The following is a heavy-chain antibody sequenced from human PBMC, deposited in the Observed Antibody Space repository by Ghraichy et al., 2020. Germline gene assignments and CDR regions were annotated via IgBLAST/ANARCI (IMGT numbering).Heavy chain of an antibody. CDR2: IRYDGSNK. J-gene: IGHJ6*02. Sequence: GESLNISCAASGFTFSSYGMHWVRQAPGKGLEWVAFIRYDGSNKYYADSVKGRFTISRDNSKNTLYLQMNSLRAEDTAVYYCAKSYSGYDYYYYGMDVWGQGTTVTVSS. V-gene: IGHV3-30*02. CDR1: GFTFSSYG. D-gene: IGHD5-12*01. CDR3: AKSYSGYDYYYYGMDV.